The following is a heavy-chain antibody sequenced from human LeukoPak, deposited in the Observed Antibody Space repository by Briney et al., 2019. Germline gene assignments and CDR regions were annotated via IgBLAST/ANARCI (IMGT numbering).Heavy chain of an antibody. D-gene: IGHD3-22*01. J-gene: IGHJ3*02. V-gene: IGHV1-18*01. Sequence: ASVKVSCKASGYTFTSYGISWVRQAPGQGLEWMGWISAYNGNTNYAQKLQGRVTMTTDTSTSTAYMELRSLRSDDTAVYYCASRQYRGYYYDSSGKNAFDIWGQGTMVTVSS. CDR2: ISAYNGNT. CDR3: ASRQYRGYYYDSSGKNAFDI. CDR1: GYTFTSYG.